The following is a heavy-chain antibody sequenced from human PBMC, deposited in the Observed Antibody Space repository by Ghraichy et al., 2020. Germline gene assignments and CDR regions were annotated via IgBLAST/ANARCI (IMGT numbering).Heavy chain of an antibody. CDR3: ARLAVGTDDDAFDI. J-gene: IGHJ3*02. V-gene: IGHV4-39*01. D-gene: IGHD6-19*01. Sequence: GSLRLSCTVVGGSIRSGSYYWGWIRQPPGKAPEWIASIYPGGSTHYNPPLKSRVTMSADTAKNQFSLSLTSVTAADTAIYYCARLAVGTDDDAFDIWGQGAVVTVSS. CDR2: IYPGGST. CDR1: GGSIRSGSYY.